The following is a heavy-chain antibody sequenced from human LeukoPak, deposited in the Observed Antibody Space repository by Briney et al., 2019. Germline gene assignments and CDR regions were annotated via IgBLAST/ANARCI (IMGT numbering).Heavy chain of an antibody. CDR2: ISGSGGST. CDR1: GFTFSSYA. D-gene: IGHD2-2*01. J-gene: IGHJ4*02. V-gene: IGHV3-23*01. CDR3: AKGIPSIVVPAGSGFDY. Sequence: GGSLRLSCAASGFTFSSYAMSWVRQAPGKGLEWVSAISGSGGSTYYADSVKGRFTISRDNSKNTLYLQMNSLRAEDTAVYYCAKGIPSIVVPAGSGFDYWGQGTLVTVSS.